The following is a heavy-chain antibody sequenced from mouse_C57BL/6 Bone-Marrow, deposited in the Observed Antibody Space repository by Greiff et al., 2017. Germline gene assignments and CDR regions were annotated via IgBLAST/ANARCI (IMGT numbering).Heavy chain of an antibody. D-gene: IGHD1-1*02. J-gene: IGHJ3*01. CDR1: GYSITSGYY. CDR3: ARGSLDYPFAY. Sequence: DVKLEESGPGLVKPSQSLSLTCSVTGYSITSGYYWNWIRQFPGNKLEWMGYISYDGSNNYNPSLKNRISITRDTSKNQFFLKLNSVTTEDTATYYCARGSLDYPFAYWGQGTLVTVSA. CDR2: ISYDGSN. V-gene: IGHV3-6*01.